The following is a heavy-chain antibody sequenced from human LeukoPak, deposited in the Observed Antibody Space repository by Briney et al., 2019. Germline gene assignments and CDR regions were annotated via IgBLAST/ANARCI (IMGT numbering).Heavy chain of an antibody. CDR3: ARDIHSVAFDI. CDR2: ISGSTTDI. J-gene: IGHJ3*02. Sequence: PGGSLRLSCAVSGFTFSSYEMNWVRQAPGKGLEWVSYISGSTTDIYYADSVKGRFTISRDNAKRSVYLQMNSLGVEDTAVYYCARDIHSVAFDIWGQGTMVTVSS. CDR1: GFTFSSYE. V-gene: IGHV3-21*01.